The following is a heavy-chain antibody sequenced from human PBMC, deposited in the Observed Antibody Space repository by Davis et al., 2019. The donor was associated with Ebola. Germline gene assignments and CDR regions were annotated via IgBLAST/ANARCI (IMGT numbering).Heavy chain of an antibody. J-gene: IGHJ4*02. V-gene: IGHV4-61*01. D-gene: IGHD6-19*01. CDR1: GGSVSSGSYY. Sequence: MPSETLSLTCTVSGGSVSSGSYYWSWIRQPPEKGLEWVGYIYYSGSTNCNPSLKSRVTISVDTSKNQFSLKLSSVTAADTAVYYCARGPKRGWYFYYWGQGTLVTVSS. CDR3: ARGPKRGWYFYY. CDR2: IYYSGST.